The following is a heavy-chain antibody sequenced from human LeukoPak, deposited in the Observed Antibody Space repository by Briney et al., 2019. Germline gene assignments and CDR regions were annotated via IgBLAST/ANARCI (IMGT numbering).Heavy chain of an antibody. CDR2: ISGFSGHT. D-gene: IGHD3-22*01. Sequence: ASVKVSCKASGYSVTNYGVTWVRQAPGQGLEWMGWISGFSGHTQIAQQVQGRIMLTTDTSTSTAYMELSSLRSDDTAVYFCAGVHYDSSGLLDPWGQGTLVTVSS. J-gene: IGHJ5*02. CDR1: GYSVTNYG. CDR3: AGVHYDSSGLLDP. V-gene: IGHV1-18*01.